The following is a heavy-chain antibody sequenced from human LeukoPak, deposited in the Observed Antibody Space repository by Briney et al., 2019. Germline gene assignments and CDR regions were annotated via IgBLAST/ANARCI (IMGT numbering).Heavy chain of an antibody. CDR3: ARDKRHYYDSSVYSPGYYYYMDV. V-gene: IGHV4-59*01. CDR1: GGSISSYY. J-gene: IGHJ6*03. Sequence: SETLSLTCTVSGGSISSYYWSWIRQPPGKGLEWIGYVYYSGTTNYNPSLKSRVTISVDTSKNQFSLRLSSVTAADTAVYYCARDKRHYYDSSVYSPGYYYYMDVWGKGTTVTVSS. CDR2: VYYSGTT. D-gene: IGHD3-22*01.